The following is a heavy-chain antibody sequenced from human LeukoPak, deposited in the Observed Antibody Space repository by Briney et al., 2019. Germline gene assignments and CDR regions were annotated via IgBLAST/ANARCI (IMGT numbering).Heavy chain of an antibody. J-gene: IGHJ4*02. CDR3: ARGLGYCTSTTCLLPFDH. D-gene: IGHD2-2*01. CDR1: GFTVSTYY. CDR2: IYSGGST. Sequence: GGSLRLSCAASGFTVSTYYMTWVRQAPGKGLECVSVIYSGGSTYYANSVKGRFTVSRDNSKNTLYLQMNSLRAKDTAMYYCARGLGYCTSTTCLLPFDHWGQGTLVTVSS. V-gene: IGHV3-53*01.